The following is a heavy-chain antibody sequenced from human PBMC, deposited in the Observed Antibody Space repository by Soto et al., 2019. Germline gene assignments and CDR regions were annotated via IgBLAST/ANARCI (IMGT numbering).Heavy chain of an antibody. CDR1: GGSIGSHY. CDR3: ARDMTRTVVPYFDF. CDR2: IYYSGST. Sequence: SETLSLTCTVAGGSIGSHYWRWIRQPPGKGLEWIGYIYYSGSTNYNPSLKSRVTISVDTSYMELSSLRSEDTAVYYCARDMTRTVVPYFDFWGQGTLLTVSS. V-gene: IGHV4-59*11. J-gene: IGHJ4*02. D-gene: IGHD1-7*01.